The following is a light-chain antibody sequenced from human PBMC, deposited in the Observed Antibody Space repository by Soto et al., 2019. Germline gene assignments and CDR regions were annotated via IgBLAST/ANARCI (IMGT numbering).Light chain of an antibody. CDR2: GAS. CDR3: QQYGSSGR. J-gene: IGKJ1*01. Sequence: EIVMTQSPGTLSLSPGERATLSCRASQSVSNNYLAWYQQKPGQAPRLLIYGASNRATGIPDRFSGSGSGTDFTLTISRLEPEYFAVYYCQQYGSSGRFGQGTKVEIK. CDR1: QSVSNNY. V-gene: IGKV3-20*01.